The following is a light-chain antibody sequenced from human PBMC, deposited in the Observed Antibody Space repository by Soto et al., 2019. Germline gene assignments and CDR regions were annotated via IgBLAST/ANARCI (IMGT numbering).Light chain of an antibody. V-gene: IGKV3D-15*01. J-gene: IGKJ1*01. Sequence: PVTLSLSPGERGTLSCRASQNLGTLYLAWYQQKPGQAPRLLIYDASSRATGIPDRFSGSGSGTEFTLTISSLQSEDFAVYYCQQYNNWPRTFGQGTKVDIK. CDR1: QNLGTLY. CDR3: QQYNNWPRT. CDR2: DAS.